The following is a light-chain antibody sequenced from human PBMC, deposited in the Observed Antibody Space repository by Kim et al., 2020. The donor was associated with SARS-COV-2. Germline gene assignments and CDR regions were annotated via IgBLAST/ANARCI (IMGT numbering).Light chain of an antibody. CDR1: QSILHSSNNKNY. V-gene: IGKV4-1*01. CDR3: QHYYDSTHT. Sequence: DIVLTQSPDSLAASLGERATINCKSSQSILHSSNNKNYLAWYHQQPGQPPKLLIYWASSRASGVPDRFSGSGSGTDFTLAISGLQAEDVGVYYCQHYYDSTHTFGQGTKLEI. J-gene: IGKJ2*01. CDR2: WAS.